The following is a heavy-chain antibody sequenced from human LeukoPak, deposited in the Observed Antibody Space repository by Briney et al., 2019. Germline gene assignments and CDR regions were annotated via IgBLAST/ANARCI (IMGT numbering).Heavy chain of an antibody. CDR3: ARELSQDYDFWSGYRNWFDP. D-gene: IGHD3-3*01. CDR1: GYSISSGYY. J-gene: IGHJ5*02. CDR2: IYHSGST. V-gene: IGHV4-38-2*02. Sequence: SETLSLTCAVSGYSISSGYYWGWIRQPPGKGLEWIGSIYHSGSTYYNPSLKSRVTISVDTSKNQFSLKLSSVTAADTAVYYCARELSQDYDFWSGYRNWFDPWGQGTLVTVSS.